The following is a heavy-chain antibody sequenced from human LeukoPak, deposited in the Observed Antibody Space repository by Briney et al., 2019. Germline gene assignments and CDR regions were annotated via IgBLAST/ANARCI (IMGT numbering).Heavy chain of an antibody. D-gene: IGHD6-6*01. CDR2: INHSGST. J-gene: IGHJ5*02. Sequence: SETLSLTCAVYGGSFSGYYWSWIRQPPGKGLEWIGEINHSGSTNYNPSLKSRVTISVDTSKNQFSLKLSSVTAADTAVYYCARAPGFSSSRNNWFDPWGQVTLVTVSS. CDR1: GGSFSGYY. V-gene: IGHV4-34*01. CDR3: ARAPGFSSSRNNWFDP.